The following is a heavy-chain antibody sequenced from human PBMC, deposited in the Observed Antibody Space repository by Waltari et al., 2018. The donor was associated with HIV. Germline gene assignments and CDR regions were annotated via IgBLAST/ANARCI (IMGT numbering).Heavy chain of an antibody. V-gene: IGHV4-34*01. CDR3: ARGISWDSAPNLFDY. CDR2: INHSGST. J-gene: IGHJ4*02. Sequence: QVQLQQWGAGLLKPSETLSLTCAVYGGSFSGYYWSWIRHPPGKGLEWIGEINHSGSTNYNPSLKSRVTISVDTSKNQFSLKLSSVTAADTAVYYCARGISWDSAPNLFDYWGQGTLVAVSS. D-gene: IGHD2-15*01. CDR1: GGSFSGYY.